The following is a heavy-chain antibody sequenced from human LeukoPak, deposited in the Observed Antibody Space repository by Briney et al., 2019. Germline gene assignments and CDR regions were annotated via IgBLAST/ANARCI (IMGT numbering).Heavy chain of an antibody. V-gene: IGHV1-46*01. Sequence: ASVKVSCKASGYTFTSYYMHWVRQAPGEGLEWRGIINPSGGSTSYAQKFQGRVTMTRDTPISTASMELSGLKPDDTAVYYCARDSCGGGGCHYWYFDLWGRGTLVTVSS. CDR3: ARDSCGGGGCHYWYFDL. J-gene: IGHJ2*01. CDR2: INPSGGST. CDR1: GYTFTSYY. D-gene: IGHD6-19*01.